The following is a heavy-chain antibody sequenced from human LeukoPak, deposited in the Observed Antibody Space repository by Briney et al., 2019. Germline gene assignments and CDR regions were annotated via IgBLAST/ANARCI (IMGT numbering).Heavy chain of an antibody. D-gene: IGHD6-6*01. CDR1: GDTFSSYA. V-gene: IGHV1-69*13. CDR2: IIPIFGTA. CDR3: ARPYSSSSYYYGMDV. Sequence: SVKVSCKASGDTFSSYAISWVRQAPGQGLEWMGGIIPIFGTANYAQKFQGRVTITADESTNTAYMELSSLRSEDTAVYYCARPYSSSSYYYGMDVWGQGTTVTVSS. J-gene: IGHJ6*02.